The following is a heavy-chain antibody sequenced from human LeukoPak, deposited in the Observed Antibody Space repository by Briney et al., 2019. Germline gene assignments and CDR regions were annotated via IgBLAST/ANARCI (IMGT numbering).Heavy chain of an antibody. CDR1: GYSFTSYW. J-gene: IGHJ3*02. CDR2: IFPGDSDTIT. CDR3: AKSSPRGYGAFDI. Sequence: GESLKIPCKGSGYSFTSYWIGWVRQMPGEGLEWMGIIFPGDSDTITRDSPSFQGQVTISADKSISTAFLQWSSLKASDTAMYYCAKSSPRGYGAFDIWGQGTMVTVSS. V-gene: IGHV5-51*01. D-gene: IGHD2-15*01.